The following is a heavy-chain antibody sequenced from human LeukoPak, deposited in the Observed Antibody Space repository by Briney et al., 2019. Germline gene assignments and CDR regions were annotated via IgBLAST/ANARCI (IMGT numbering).Heavy chain of an antibody. CDR1: GGSFSGYY. CDR2: INHSGST. Sequence: PSETLSLTCAVSGGSFSGYYWSWIRQPPGKGLGWIGEINHSGSTNYNPSLKSRVTISVATSKNQFSLKLTPVTAADRAVYYCARGGGSSDYWGQGTLVTVSS. J-gene: IGHJ4*02. CDR3: ARGGGSSDY. V-gene: IGHV4-34*01. D-gene: IGHD3-10*01.